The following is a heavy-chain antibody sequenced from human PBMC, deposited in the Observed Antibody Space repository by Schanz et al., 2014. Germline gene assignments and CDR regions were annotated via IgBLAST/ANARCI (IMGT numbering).Heavy chain of an antibody. V-gene: IGHV3-11*01. D-gene: IGHD7-27*01. CDR3: ARENLNWEAFDI. CDR1: GFIFNDYY. Sequence: QVQLVESGGGLVKPGGSLRLSCAASGFIFNDYYMNWIRQAPGKGLEWLSYISRDGTTSYYADSVKGRFTISRDNAKNSLYLEMTSLRGEDTAVYYCARENLNWEAFDIWGQGTVVTVFS. J-gene: IGHJ3*02. CDR2: ISRDGTTS.